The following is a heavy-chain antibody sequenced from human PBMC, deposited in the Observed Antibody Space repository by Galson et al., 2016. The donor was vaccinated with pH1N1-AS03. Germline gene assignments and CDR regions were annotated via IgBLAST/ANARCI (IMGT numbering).Heavy chain of an antibody. J-gene: IGHJ6*03. CDR3: AKGSYQLLNYYYYMDV. CDR1: GGSFSTYA. Sequence: AVQVSCKASGGSFSTYAITWVRQAPGQGLEWMGGIIPVFGTTSFAQKFQDRVSITADESTSTAFMELSSLRSEDTAVYYCAKGSYQLLNYYYYMDVWGKGTTVTVSS. D-gene: IGHD2-2*01. CDR2: IIPVFGTT. V-gene: IGHV1-69*13.